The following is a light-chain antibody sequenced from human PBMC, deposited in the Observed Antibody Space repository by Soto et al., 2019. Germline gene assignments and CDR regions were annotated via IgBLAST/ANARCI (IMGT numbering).Light chain of an antibody. V-gene: IGKV3-15*01. CDR2: GAS. CDR3: QQRSNWPWT. Sequence: EVVMTQSPATLSVSPGERATLSCRASQSVSSDLVWYQQQPGQAPRLLIYGASTRATGIPARFSGSGSGTEFILTISSLQSEDFAVYYCQQRSNWPWTFGQGTKVDIK. J-gene: IGKJ1*01. CDR1: QSVSSD.